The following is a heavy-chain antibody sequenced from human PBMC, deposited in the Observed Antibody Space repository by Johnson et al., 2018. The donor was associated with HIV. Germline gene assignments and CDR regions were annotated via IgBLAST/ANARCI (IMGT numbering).Heavy chain of an antibody. Sequence: VQLVESGGGLVQPGGSLRLSCAASGFTFSSYWMSWVRQAPGKGLEWVANIKQDGSEKYYVDSVKGRFTISRDSAKNSLYLQMNSLRAEDTAVYYCARVAAAAGRMTDAFDIWGQGTMVSVSS. J-gene: IGHJ3*02. CDR3: ARVAAAAGRMTDAFDI. V-gene: IGHV3-7*03. CDR2: IKQDGSEK. CDR1: GFTFSSYW. D-gene: IGHD6-13*01.